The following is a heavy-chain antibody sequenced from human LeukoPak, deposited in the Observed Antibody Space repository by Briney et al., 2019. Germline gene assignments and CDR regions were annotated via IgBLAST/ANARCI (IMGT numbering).Heavy chain of an antibody. CDR3: ASVRRGFGESSKYYAYYYMGV. V-gene: IGHV4-39*01. CDR2: MYYSGST. D-gene: IGHD3-10*01. CDR1: GGSLSSSIYY. Sequence: PSETLSLTCTVSGGSLSSSIYYWGWIRQPPGKGLEWIGNMYYSGSTYYNPSLKSRVTISLDTSKNQFSLKLTSVTAADTAVYYCASVRRGFGESSKYYAYYYMGVWGKGTTVTISS. J-gene: IGHJ6*03.